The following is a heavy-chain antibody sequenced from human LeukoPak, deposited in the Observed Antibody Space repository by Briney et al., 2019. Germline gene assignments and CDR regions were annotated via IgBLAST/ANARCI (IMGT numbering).Heavy chain of an antibody. D-gene: IGHD3-9*01. J-gene: IGHJ4*02. CDR1: GFTFSSYD. CDR3: AKGASIHVTGPDF. Sequence: GGSLRLSCAASGFTFSSYDMHWVRQATGKGLEWVSAIGTAGDTYYPGSVKGRFTISRDNSKNTLYLQMNSLRVEDTAVYYCAKGASIHVTGPDFWGPGTLVTVSS. V-gene: IGHV3-13*01. CDR2: IGTAGDT.